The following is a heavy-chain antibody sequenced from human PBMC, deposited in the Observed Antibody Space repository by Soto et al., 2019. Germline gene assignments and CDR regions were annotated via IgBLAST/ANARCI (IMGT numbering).Heavy chain of an antibody. D-gene: IGHD4-17*01. J-gene: IGHJ5*02. CDR3: ARDNCDYEFDR. V-gene: IGHV1-46*04. CDR2: INPSSGSV. CDR1: GYTFTAYY. Sequence: QVQLVQSGAEVKKPGASVKGSCATSGYTFTAYYIHWVRQAPGQGLEGMGIINPSSGSVSYAQKWQGRVTVTRYTSTNTVYVEFNTRDSEDTAMYFCARDNCDYEFDRWGQGTLVTVSS.